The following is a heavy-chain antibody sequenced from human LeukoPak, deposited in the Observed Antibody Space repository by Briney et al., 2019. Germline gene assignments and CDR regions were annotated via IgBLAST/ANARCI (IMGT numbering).Heavy chain of an antibody. CDR2: ISGSSAYI. CDR3: VRIPNSANFPNWFDP. Sequence: PGGSLRLSCAASGFTVSSNYMKWVRQAPEKGLEWISSISGSSAYIYYADSVKGRFTISRDNAKNSLYLQMNSLRADDTAVYYCVRIPNSANFPNWFDPWGQGTLVTVSS. CDR1: GFTVSSNY. V-gene: IGHV3-21*01. J-gene: IGHJ5*02. D-gene: IGHD2/OR15-2a*01.